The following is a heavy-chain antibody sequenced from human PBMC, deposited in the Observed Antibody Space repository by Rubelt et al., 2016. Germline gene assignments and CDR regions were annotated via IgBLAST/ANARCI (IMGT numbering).Heavy chain of an antibody. V-gene: IGHV3-64D*09. CDR3: VKDKNPEGSYPMGFYFDF. CDR1: GFTFSSYG. CDR2: ISNNGNSI. J-gene: IGHJ4*01. Sequence: GGGLVQPGGSLRLSCSASGFTFSSYGMHWVRQAPGKGLEYVSAISNNGNSIYYANSVRVRFTISRDNSKNTLYLQMSSLRADDTHLYSCVKDKNPEGSYPMGFYFDFWGHGTLVTVSS. D-gene: IGHD2-15*01.